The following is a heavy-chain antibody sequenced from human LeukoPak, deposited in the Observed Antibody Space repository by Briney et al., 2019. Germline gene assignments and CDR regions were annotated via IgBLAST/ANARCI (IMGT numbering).Heavy chain of an antibody. D-gene: IGHD5-24*01. CDR3: ARGRSRDGYNYDY. Sequence: SQTLSLTCTVSGGSISSGGHHWSWIRQPPGKGLEWIGYIYYSGSTNYTPSLKSRVTISVDTSKNQFSLKLSSVTAADTAVYYCARGRSRDGYNYDYWGQGTLVTVSS. CDR2: IYYSGST. J-gene: IGHJ4*02. CDR1: GGSISSGGHH. V-gene: IGHV4-61*08.